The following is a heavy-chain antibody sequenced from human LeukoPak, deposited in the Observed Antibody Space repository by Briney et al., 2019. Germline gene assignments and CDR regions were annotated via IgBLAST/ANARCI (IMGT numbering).Heavy chain of an antibody. J-gene: IGHJ4*02. CDR3: AREAWGTVTDY. CDR1: GFSFSDYY. Sequence: PGGSLRLSCAASGFSFSDYYMSWIRQAPGKGLEWVSYISSRSSYTNYADSVKGRFTISRDNAKNSLYLQMNSLRAEDTAVYYCAREAWGTVTDYWGLGTLVTDSS. D-gene: IGHD4-17*01. V-gene: IGHV3-11*06. CDR2: ISSRSSYT.